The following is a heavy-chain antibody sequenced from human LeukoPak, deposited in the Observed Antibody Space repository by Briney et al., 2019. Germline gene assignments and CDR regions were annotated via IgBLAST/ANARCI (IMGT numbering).Heavy chain of an antibody. D-gene: IGHD2-21*02. J-gene: IGHJ3*01. CDR1: GGSISSYY. CDR3: ARHTTSNSYSPFDF. Sequence: SETLSLTCTVSGGSISSYYWGWIRQPPGKGLEWIGSISYSGSTSYNPSLKSRVAISVDTSKNQFSLKMSSVTATDTAVFFCARHTTSNSYSPFDFWGQGTMVTVSS. CDR2: ISYSGST. V-gene: IGHV4-39*01.